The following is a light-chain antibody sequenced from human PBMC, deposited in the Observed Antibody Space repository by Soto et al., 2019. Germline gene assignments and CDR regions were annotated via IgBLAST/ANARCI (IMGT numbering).Light chain of an antibody. CDR2: DVS. CDR3: SSYTSSRALYV. CDR1: SSYVGGYNY. V-gene: IGLV2-14*01. Sequence: QSALTQPASVSGSPGQSITISCTGTSSYVGGYNYVSWYQQHPGKSPKLMICDVSKRPSGVSDRFSGSKSGNTASLTISGLQAEEETDYYCSSYTSSRALYVFGTGTKLTVL. J-gene: IGLJ1*01.